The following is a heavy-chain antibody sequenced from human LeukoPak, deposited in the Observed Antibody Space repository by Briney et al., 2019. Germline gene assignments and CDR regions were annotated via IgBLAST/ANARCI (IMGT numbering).Heavy chain of an antibody. CDR3: ARSGSRYFDGTSN. CDR2: IYSGGST. D-gene: IGHD3-9*01. CDR1: GFTFSNNY. Sequence: GGSLRLSCAASGFTFSNNYMSWVRQAPGKGLEWVSIIYSGGSTYYADSVEGRFTISRDKSKNTLYLQMNTLRAEDTAVYYCARSGSRYFDGTSNWGQGTLVTVSS. V-gene: IGHV3-53*01. J-gene: IGHJ4*02.